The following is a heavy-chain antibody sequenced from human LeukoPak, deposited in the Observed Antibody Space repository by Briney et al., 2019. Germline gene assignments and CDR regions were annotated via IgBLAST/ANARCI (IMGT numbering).Heavy chain of an antibody. CDR1: GFSFTYAW. CDR2: IRSETDGATT. CDR3: TTDLNQRLKWFGNPLDH. Sequence: GGSLRLSCVASGFSFTYAWMSWVRQAPGKGLQWVGHIRSETDGATTDYAAAAQGRFTISRDDSKKMLYLEMNSLKTEDTAVYYCTTDLNQRLKWFGNPLDHWGQGTPVTVSS. V-gene: IGHV3-15*01. D-gene: IGHD3-10*01. J-gene: IGHJ4*02.